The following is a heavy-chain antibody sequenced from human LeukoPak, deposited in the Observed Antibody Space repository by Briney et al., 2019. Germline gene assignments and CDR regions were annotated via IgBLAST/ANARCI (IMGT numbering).Heavy chain of an antibody. Sequence: PSGTLSLTCAVSGGSISSSNWWSWVRQPPGKGLEGIGYISYSGSTNYNPSLKSRVTISVDTSKNQFSLKLSSVTAADTAVYYCARDITYSSSCSGCSLGFDPWGQGTLVTVSS. V-gene: IGHV4-4*02. J-gene: IGHJ5*02. CDR3: ARDITYSSSCSGCSLGFDP. CDR1: GGSISSSNW. CDR2: ISYSGST. D-gene: IGHD6-13*01.